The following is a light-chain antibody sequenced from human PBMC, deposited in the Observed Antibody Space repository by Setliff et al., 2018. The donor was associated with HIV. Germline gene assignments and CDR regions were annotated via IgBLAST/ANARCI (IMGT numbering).Light chain of an antibody. J-gene: IGLJ1*01. CDR1: SSDVGGYNY. CDR3: CSYVSRQNSYV. V-gene: IGLV2-8*01. Sequence: QSVLAQPPSASGSPGQSVTISCTGTSSDVGGYNYVSWYQHHSGGAPKLILYDVNTRPSGVPGRFSGSKSGNTASLTISGLQADDEGDYYCCSYVSRQNSYVFGTGTKVTVL. CDR2: DVN.